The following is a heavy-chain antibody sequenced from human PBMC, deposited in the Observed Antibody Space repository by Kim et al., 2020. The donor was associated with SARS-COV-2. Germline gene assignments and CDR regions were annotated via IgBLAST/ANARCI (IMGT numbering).Heavy chain of an antibody. CDR2: IYHSGST. CDR3: SRAGGYSSSWFDS. V-gene: IGHV4-4*02. CDR1: GGSISSSNW. J-gene: IGHJ5*01. Sequence: SETLSLTCAVSGGSISSSNWWSWVRQPPGKGLAWIGEIYHSGSTNYNPSLKSRDTISVDKSKNQFSLKLSSVTAADTAVYYGSRAGGYSSSWFDSCGQGTLVTVSS. D-gene: IGHD6-13*01.